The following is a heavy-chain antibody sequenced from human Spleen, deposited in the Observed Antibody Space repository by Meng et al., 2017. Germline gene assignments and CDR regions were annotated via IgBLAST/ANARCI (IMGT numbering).Heavy chain of an antibody. Sequence: GESLKISCAASGFTFSSYWMHWVRQAPGKGLVWVSRINSDGSSTSYADSVKARFTVSRDNSKNTLFLHMNSLRAEDTAVYYCARDREPSNMHSLDHWGQGTLVTVSS. J-gene: IGHJ4*02. D-gene: IGHD1-14*01. CDR3: ARDREPSNMHSLDH. V-gene: IGHV3-74*01. CDR2: INSDGSST. CDR1: GFTFSSYW.